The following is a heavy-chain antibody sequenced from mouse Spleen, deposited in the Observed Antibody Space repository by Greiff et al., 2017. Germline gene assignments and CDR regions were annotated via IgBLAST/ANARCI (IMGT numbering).Heavy chain of an antibody. D-gene: IGHD1-1*01. Sequence: QVQLKQPGAELVMPGASVKLSCKASGYTFTSYWMHWVKQRPGQGLEWIGEIDPSDSYTNYNQKFKGKATLTVDKSSSTAYMQLSSLTSEDSAVYYCARGGLRYLFDYWGQGTTLTVSS. CDR1: GYTFTSYW. CDR3: ARGGLRYLFDY. CDR2: IDPSDSYT. J-gene: IGHJ2*01. V-gene: IGHV1-69*01.